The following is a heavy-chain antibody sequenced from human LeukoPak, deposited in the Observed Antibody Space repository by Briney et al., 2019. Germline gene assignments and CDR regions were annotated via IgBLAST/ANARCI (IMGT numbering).Heavy chain of an antibody. V-gene: IGHV3-11*05. D-gene: IGHD2-21*02. CDR2: ISSSSSYT. J-gene: IGHJ4*02. CDR1: GFTFSDYY. Sequence: GGSLRLSCAASGFTFSDYYMSWIRQAPEKGLEWVSYISSSSSYTNYADSVKGRFTISRDNAKNSLYLQMNSLRADDTAVYYCARDSQYCGGDCYSDYWGQGTLVTVSS. CDR3: ARDSQYCGGDCYSDY.